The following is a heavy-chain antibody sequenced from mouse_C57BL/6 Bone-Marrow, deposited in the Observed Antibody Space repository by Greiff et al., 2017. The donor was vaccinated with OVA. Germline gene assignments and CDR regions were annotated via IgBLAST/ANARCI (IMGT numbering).Heavy chain of an antibody. CDR1: GYTFTSYW. Sequence: VQLQQPGAELVRPGTSVKLSCKASGYTFTSYWMHWVKQRPGQGLEWIGLIDPSDSYTNYNQKFKGKATLTVDTSSSTAYMQLSSLTSEDSAVDYWARGHFPGITAVDYAMDYWGQGTSVTVSS. CDR3: ARGHFPGITAVDYAMDY. D-gene: IGHD1-1*01. V-gene: IGHV1-59*01. CDR2: IDPSDSYT. J-gene: IGHJ4*01.